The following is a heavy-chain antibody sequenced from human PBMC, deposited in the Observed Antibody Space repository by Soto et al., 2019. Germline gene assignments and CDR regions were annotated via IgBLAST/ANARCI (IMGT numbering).Heavy chain of an antibody. Sequence: LLASETLSLTCAVYGGSFSGYYWSWIRQPPGKGLEWIGEINHSGSTNYNPSLKSRVTISVDTSKNQFSLKLSSVTAADTAVYYCARGPYDFWSGYRFDYWGQGTLVTVSS. D-gene: IGHD3-3*01. J-gene: IGHJ4*02. CDR2: INHSGST. V-gene: IGHV4-34*01. CDR3: ARGPYDFWSGYRFDY. CDR1: GGSFSGYY.